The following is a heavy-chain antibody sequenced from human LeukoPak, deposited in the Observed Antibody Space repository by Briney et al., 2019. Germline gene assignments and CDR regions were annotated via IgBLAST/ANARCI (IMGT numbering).Heavy chain of an antibody. J-gene: IGHJ4*02. Sequence: SETLSLTCTVSGGSISSSSYYWGWIRQPPGKGLEWIGRVYYSGSTYHNPSLKSRITISVDTSKTQFSLKLSSVTAADTAVYYCASKPKGYCTNGVCYSVFDYWGQGTLVTVSS. CDR2: VYYSGST. CDR3: ASKPKGYCTNGVCYSVFDY. V-gene: IGHV4-39*01. CDR1: GGSISSSSYY. D-gene: IGHD2-8*01.